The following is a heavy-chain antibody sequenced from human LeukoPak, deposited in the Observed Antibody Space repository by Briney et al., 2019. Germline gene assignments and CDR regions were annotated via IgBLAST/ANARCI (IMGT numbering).Heavy chain of an antibody. Sequence: PGGSLRLSCTVSGFTVSSNSMSWVRQAPGKGLQYVSLISNSGGSTYYADSVKGRFTISRDNSKNTLYLQMNSLRVEDTAVYYCAMGVREIGYWGQGTLVTVSS. CDR2: ISNSGGST. D-gene: IGHD3-10*01. CDR1: GFTVSSNS. CDR3: AMGVREIGY. V-gene: IGHV3-23*01. J-gene: IGHJ4*02.